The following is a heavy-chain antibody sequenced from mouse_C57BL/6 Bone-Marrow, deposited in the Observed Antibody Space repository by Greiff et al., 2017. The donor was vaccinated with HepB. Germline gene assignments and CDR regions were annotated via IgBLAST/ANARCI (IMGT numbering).Heavy chain of an antibody. CDR2: IDPSDSYT. D-gene: IGHD1-1*01. Sequence: VQLQQPGAELVMPGASVKLSCKASGYTFTSYWMHWVKQRPGQGLEWIGEIDPSDSYTNYNQKFKGKSTLTVDKSSSTAYMQLSSLTSEDSAVYYCARGRILFSGDYWGQGTTLTVSS. J-gene: IGHJ2*01. CDR3: ARGRILFSGDY. CDR1: GYTFTSYW. V-gene: IGHV1-69*01.